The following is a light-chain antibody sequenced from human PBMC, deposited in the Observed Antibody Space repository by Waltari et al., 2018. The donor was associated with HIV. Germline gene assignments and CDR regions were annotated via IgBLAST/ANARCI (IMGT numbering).Light chain of an antibody. Sequence: QSVLTQPPSASGTPGQRVTISCSGSSSNIGSNTVNWYQQLPGTAPNLLNYSNNQRPSGVPDRVSGSKSGTSAALAIIGLQSEDEADYYCAAWDDSLNGPVFGGGTKLTVL. CDR2: SNN. CDR3: AAWDDSLNGPV. CDR1: SSNIGSNT. V-gene: IGLV1-44*01. J-gene: IGLJ2*01.